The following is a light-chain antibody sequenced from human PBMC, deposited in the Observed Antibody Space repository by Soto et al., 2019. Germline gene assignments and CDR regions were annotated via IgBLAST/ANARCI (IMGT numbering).Light chain of an antibody. V-gene: IGLV2-14*01. J-gene: IGLJ3*02. Sequence: QLVLTQPASVSGSPGQSITISCTGTSSDVDGYKYVSWYQQHPGKAPKLMIYAVSNRPSGVSNRFSGSKSGDTASLTISGLQAEDEADYYCSSYTSRSTFWVFGGGTKLTVL. CDR3: SSYTSRSTFWV. CDR1: SSDVDGYKY. CDR2: AVS.